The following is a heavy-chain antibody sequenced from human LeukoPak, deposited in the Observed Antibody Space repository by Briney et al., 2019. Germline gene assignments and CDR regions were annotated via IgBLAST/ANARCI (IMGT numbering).Heavy chain of an antibody. V-gene: IGHV3-48*02. CDR3: ARDRSLSVAGTFDF. Sequence: GGSLRLTCTGSGFTFSNYRMNWVRQAPGKGLEWISYSNAAGSPVSYAESVQGRFTISRDNAKNSLYLEMNSLRDDDTAVYYCARDRSLSVAGTFDFWVQGSLVTVSS. J-gene: IGHJ4*02. CDR1: GFTFSNYR. CDR2: SNAAGSPV. D-gene: IGHD6-19*01.